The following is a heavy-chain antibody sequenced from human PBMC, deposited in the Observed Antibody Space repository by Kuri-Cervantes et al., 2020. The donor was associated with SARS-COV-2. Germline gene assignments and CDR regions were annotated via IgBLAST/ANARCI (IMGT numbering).Heavy chain of an antibody. J-gene: IGHJ4*02. D-gene: IGHD2-15*01. CDR1: GFTFSSYW. CDR2: IKQDGSEK. CDR3: AREAFGYCSGGSCYSHY. Sequence: GGSLRLSCAVSGFTFSSYWMSWVRQAPGKGLEWVANIKQDGSEKYYVDSVKGRFTISRDNAKNSLYLQMNSLRAEDTAVYYCAREAFGYCSGGSCYSHYWGQGTLVTVSS. V-gene: IGHV3-7*01.